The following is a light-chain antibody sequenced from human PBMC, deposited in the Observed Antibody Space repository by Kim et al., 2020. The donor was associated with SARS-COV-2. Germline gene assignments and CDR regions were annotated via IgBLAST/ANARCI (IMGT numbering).Light chain of an antibody. CDR2: DAS. CDR1: QSINVW. Sequence: SASVGDRVTITCRASQSINVWLAWYQQKPGKAPKLLIYDASSLESGVPSSFSGSGSGTEFTLTISSLQPDDFATYYCQQYNGYPRTFGQGTKLEI. CDR3: QQYNGYPRT. V-gene: IGKV1-5*01. J-gene: IGKJ2*01.